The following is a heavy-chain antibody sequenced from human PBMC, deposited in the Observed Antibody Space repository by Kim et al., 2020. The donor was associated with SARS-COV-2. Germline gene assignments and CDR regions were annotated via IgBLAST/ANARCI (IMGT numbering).Heavy chain of an antibody. CDR3: ASPAPGGGYSLTTFDY. D-gene: IGHD2-21*01. J-gene: IGHJ4*02. CDR2: IYYSGST. Sequence: SETLSLTCTVSGGSISSSSYYWGWIRQPPGKGLEWIGSIYYSGSTYYNPSLKSRVTISVDTSKNQFSLKLSSVTAADTAVYYCASPAPGGGYSLTTFDYWGQGTLVTVSS. V-gene: IGHV4-39*01. CDR1: GGSISSSSYY.